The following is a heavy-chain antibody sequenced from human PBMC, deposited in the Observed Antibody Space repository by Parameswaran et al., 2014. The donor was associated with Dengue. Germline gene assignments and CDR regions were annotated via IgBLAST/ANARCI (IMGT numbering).Heavy chain of an antibody. CDR2: IYWDDDK. Sequence: PGKALEWLALIYWDDDKRYSPSLKSRLTISKDTSKNQVVLTMTNMDSVDTATYFCAHRPFEYSSSSFDYWGQGTLVTVSS. V-gene: IGHV2-5*02. CDR3: AHRPFEYSSSSFDY. D-gene: IGHD6-6*01. J-gene: IGHJ4*02.